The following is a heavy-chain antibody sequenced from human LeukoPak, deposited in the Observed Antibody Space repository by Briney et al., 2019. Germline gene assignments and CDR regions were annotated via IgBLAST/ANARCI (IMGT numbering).Heavy chain of an antibody. CDR2: ISYDGSNK. CDR3: VQEGPRGLAFDI. J-gene: IGHJ3*02. V-gene: IGHV3-30*18. CDR1: GFTFSSYG. Sequence: GGSLRLSCAASGFTFSSYGMHWVRQAPGKGLEWVAVISYDGSNKYYADSVKGRFTISRDNSKNTLYLQMNSLRAEDTAVYYCVQEGPRGLAFDIWGQGTKVTVSS.